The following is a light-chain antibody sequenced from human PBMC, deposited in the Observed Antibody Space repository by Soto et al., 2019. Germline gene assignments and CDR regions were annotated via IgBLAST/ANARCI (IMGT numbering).Light chain of an antibody. Sequence: IQVTQSPSSLSASVGDRATITCRTSQDISTDLAWYQQKPGKAPKLVIYGAFNLQSGVPSRFSGSGFGTDFTLTISSLQPEDSATYYCLQDFSSPRTFGGGTKVDIK. V-gene: IGKV1-6*01. CDR2: GAF. CDR3: LQDFSSPRT. J-gene: IGKJ4*02. CDR1: QDISTD.